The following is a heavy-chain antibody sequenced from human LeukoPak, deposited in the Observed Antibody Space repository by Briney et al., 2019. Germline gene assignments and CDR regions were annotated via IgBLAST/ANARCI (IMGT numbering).Heavy chain of an antibody. J-gene: IGHJ4*02. D-gene: IGHD4-23*01. CDR1: GGTFSSYA. V-gene: IGHV1-69*13. Sequence: ASVKVSCKASGGTFSSYAISWVRQAPGQGLEWMGGIIPIFGTANYAQKFQGRVTITADESTSTAYMELSSLRSEDTAVYYCARDYGGNGENYYFDYWGQGTLVTVSS. CDR2: IIPIFGTA. CDR3: ARDYGGNGENYYFDY.